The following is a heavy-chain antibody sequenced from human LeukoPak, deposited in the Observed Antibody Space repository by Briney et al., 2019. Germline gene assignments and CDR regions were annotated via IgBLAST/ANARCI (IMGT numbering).Heavy chain of an antibody. CDR1: GFTFSSYS. J-gene: IGHJ6*03. Sequence: GGSLRLSCAASGFTFSSYSMNWVRQAPGKGLEWVSYISSSSSTIYYADSVKGRFTISRDNAKNSLYLQINSLRAEDTAVYYCARDTISDTYYYYMDVWGKGTTVTVSS. CDR2: ISSSSSTI. V-gene: IGHV3-48*01. D-gene: IGHD3-3*01. CDR3: ARDTISDTYYYYMDV.